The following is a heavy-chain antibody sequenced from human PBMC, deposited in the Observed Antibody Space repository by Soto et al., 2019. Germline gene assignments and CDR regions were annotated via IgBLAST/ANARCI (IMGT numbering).Heavy chain of an antibody. CDR3: ARVGIAVAGTWPDGAFDI. Sequence: GGSLRLSCAASGFTFSCSTIHWVRQASGKGLEWVGHIRSKTNNYATAYSASVKGRFTISRDESKTTAYLQMNSLKTEDTAVYYCARVGIAVAGTWPDGAFDIWGHGT. V-gene: IGHV3-73*01. CDR1: GFTFSCST. D-gene: IGHD6-19*01. CDR2: IRSKTNNYAT. J-gene: IGHJ3*02.